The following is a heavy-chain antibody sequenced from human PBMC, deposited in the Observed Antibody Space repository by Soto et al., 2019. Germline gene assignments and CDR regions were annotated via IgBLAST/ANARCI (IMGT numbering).Heavy chain of an antibody. Sequence: QVQLVESGGGVVQPGRSLRLSCAAFGFTFDDYSMHWVRQAPGTGLEWVALISYEGSNKYYADSVKGRFTISRDNANNIVFLEVNGLIAEDTTMYYFARPNIQYAWNDVFDFFGGGTMVTVTA. D-gene: IGHD1-1*01. CDR1: GFTFDDYS. CDR3: ARPNIQYAWNDVFDF. V-gene: IGHV3-30-3*01. J-gene: IGHJ3*01. CDR2: ISYEGSNK.